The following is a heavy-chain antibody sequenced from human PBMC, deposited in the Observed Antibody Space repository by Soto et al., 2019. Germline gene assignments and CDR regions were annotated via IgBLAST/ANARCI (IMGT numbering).Heavy chain of an antibody. CDR2: ISSNGGST. CDR1: GFTFSNYA. CDR3: ARVIPAAGSDY. J-gene: IGHJ4*02. V-gene: IGHV3-64*01. Sequence: PGGSLRLSCAASGFTFSNYAMHWVRQAPGKGLEYVSAISSNGGSTYYANSVKGRFTISRDNSKNTLCLQMGSLRAEDMAVYYCARVIPAAGSDYWGQGTLVTVSS. D-gene: IGHD6-13*01.